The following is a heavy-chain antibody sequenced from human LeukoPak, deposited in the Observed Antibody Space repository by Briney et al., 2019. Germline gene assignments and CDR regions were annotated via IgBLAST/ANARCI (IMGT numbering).Heavy chain of an antibody. Sequence: GGSLRLSCAASGFTFSSYAMSWVRQAPGKGLEWVSAISGSGGSTYYADSVKGRFTISRDNSKNTLYLQMNSLRAEDTAVYYCAKASMLPIVVVVAATPGFDYWGQGTLVTVSS. CDR1: GFTFSSYA. J-gene: IGHJ4*02. V-gene: IGHV3-23*01. D-gene: IGHD2-15*01. CDR2: ISGSGGST. CDR3: AKASMLPIVVVVAATPGFDY.